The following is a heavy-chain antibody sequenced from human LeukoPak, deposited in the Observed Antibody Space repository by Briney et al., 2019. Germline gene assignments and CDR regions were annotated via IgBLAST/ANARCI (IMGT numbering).Heavy chain of an antibody. Sequence: GSLRLSCAASGFTFSSYAMHWVRQAPGKGLEWIGEINHSGSTNYNPSLKSRVTVSVDTSKNQFSLKLSSVTAADTAVYYCARQNAGAFDIWGQGTMVTVSS. CDR1: GFTFSSYA. CDR3: ARQNAGAFDI. V-gene: IGHV4-34*01. J-gene: IGHJ3*02. CDR2: INHSGST.